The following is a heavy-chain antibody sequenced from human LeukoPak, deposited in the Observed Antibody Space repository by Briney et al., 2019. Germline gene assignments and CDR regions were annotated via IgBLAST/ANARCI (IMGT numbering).Heavy chain of an antibody. CDR2: IIPILGIA. J-gene: IGHJ4*02. CDR3: ARDPPKLGGIFDY. V-gene: IGHV1-69*04. CDR1: GGTFSSYA. Sequence: ASVKVSCKASGGTFSSYAISWVRQAPGQGLEWMGRIIPILGIANYAQKFQGRVTITADKSTSTAYMELSSLRSEDTAVYYCARDPPKLGGIFDYWGQGTLVTVSS. D-gene: IGHD3-16*01.